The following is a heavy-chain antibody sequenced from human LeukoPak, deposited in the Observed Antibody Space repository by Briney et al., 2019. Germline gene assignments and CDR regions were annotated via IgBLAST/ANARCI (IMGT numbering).Heavy chain of an antibody. CDR2: IKSKTVGGTT. CDR3: TTDWRYCSSTSCPYAYYYGMDV. Sequence: PGGSLRLSCAASGFTFSNAWMSWVRQAPGKGLEWVGRIKSKTVGGTTDYAAPVKGRFTISRDDSKNTLYLQMNSLKTEDTAVYYCTTDWRYCSSTSCPYAYYYGMDVWGQGTTVTVSS. CDR1: GFTFSNAW. D-gene: IGHD2-2*01. J-gene: IGHJ6*02. V-gene: IGHV3-15*01.